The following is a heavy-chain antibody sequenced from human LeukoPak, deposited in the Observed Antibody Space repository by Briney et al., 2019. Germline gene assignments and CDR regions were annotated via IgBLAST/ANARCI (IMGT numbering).Heavy chain of an antibody. CDR1: GFTFSSYA. D-gene: IGHD3-10*01. Sequence: GGSLRLSCAASGFTFSSYAMSWVRQAPGKGLEWVSAISGSGGSTYYADSVKGRFTISRDNAKNSLYLQMNSLRAEDTAVYYCARAGPHGSGSYYNDAFDIWGQGTMVTVSS. CDR3: ARAGPHGSGSYYNDAFDI. CDR2: ISGSGGST. J-gene: IGHJ3*02. V-gene: IGHV3-23*01.